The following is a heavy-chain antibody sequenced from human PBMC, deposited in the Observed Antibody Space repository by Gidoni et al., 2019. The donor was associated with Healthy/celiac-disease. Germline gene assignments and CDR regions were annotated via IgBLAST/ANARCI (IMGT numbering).Heavy chain of an antibody. D-gene: IGHD1-7*01. CDR1: GGSISSGCYY. Sequence: QVQLQESGPGLVKPSQTLSLTCTVSGGSISSGCYYWSWIRQHPGKGLEWIGYIYYRGSTYYNPSLKSRVTISVDTSKNQFSLKLSSVTAADTAVYYCARAKRGIFGTTLSDNWFDPWGQGTLVTVSS. CDR3: ARAKRGIFGTTLSDNWFDP. CDR2: IYYRGST. V-gene: IGHV4-31*03. J-gene: IGHJ5*02.